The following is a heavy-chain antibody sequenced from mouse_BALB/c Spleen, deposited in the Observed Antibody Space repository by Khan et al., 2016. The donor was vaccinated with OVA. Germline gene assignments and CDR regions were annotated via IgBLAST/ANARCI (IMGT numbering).Heavy chain of an antibody. Sequence: QVQLQQPGAELARPGASVKMSCKASGYIFTSYMIHWVKQRPGQGLEWIGDINPSSDYNNYNQKFKDKATLTADKSSSTAYMQLSSLTSEDSAVYYCERGGYGSFGYWGQGTLVTVSA. D-gene: IGHD1-1*01. CDR3: ERGGYGSFGY. CDR2: INPSSDYN. V-gene: IGHV1-4*01. J-gene: IGHJ3*01. CDR1: GYIFTSYM.